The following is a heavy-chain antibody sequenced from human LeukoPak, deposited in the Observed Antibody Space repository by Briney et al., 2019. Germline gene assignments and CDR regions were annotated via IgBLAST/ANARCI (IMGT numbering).Heavy chain of an antibody. J-gene: IGHJ4*02. D-gene: IGHD4-23*01. CDR3: ARGRGGNSGDS. V-gene: IGHV4-38-2*02. Sequence: SSETLSLTCTVSGYSISSGYYWGWIRPPPGKGLEWIGSIYHSGSTYYNPSLKSRVTISVDTSKNQFSLKLSSVTAADAAVYYCARGRGGNSGDSWGQGTLVTVSS. CDR2: IYHSGST. CDR1: GYSISSGYY.